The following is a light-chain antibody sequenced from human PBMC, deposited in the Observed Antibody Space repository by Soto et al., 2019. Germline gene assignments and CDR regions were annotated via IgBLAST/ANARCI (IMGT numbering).Light chain of an antibody. V-gene: IGLV1-40*01. Sequence: QSVLTQPPSVSGAPGQRVTISCTGSSSNIGAGYDVHWYQQRPGTAPKPLIFGNTNRPSGVPDRFSGSKSGTSASLAITGLQAEDEGDYYCQSYDSTLSALYVFGTGTKVTVL. CDR1: SSNIGAGYD. CDR2: GNT. J-gene: IGLJ1*01. CDR3: QSYDSTLSALYV.